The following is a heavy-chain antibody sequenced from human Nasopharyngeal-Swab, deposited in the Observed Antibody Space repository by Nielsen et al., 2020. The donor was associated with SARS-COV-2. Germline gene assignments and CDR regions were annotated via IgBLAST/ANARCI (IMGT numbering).Heavy chain of an antibody. CDR1: GGSISSYY. Sequence: SETLSLTCTVSGGSISSYYWSWIRQPPGKGLEWIGYIYYSGSTNYNPSLKGRVTISVDTSKNQFSLKLSSLTAADTAVYYCARGYSYGPRIYYYYYIDVWGKGTTVTVSS. CDR3: ARGYSYGPRIYYYYYIDV. CDR2: IYYSGST. D-gene: IGHD5-18*01. V-gene: IGHV4-59*01. J-gene: IGHJ6*03.